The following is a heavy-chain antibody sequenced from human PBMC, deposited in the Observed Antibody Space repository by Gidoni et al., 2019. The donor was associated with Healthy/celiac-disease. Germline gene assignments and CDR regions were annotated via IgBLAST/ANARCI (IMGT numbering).Heavy chain of an antibody. J-gene: IGHJ4*02. Sequence: QAQLVQYGAEVKKPGASVTGSCKASGYTFTGYYMHWVRQAPGQGLEWMGWINPNSGGTNYAHKFQGRVTMTRDTSISTAYMELSRLRSDDTAVYYCARVHYGDYVDYWGQGTLVTVSS. CDR3: ARVHYGDYVDY. CDR2: INPNSGGT. V-gene: IGHV1-2*07. CDR1: GYTFTGYY. D-gene: IGHD4-17*01.